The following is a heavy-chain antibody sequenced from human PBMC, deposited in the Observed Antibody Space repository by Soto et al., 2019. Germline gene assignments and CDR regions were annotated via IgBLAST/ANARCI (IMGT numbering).Heavy chain of an antibody. V-gene: IGHV4-4*07. CDR3: SREGSYSAYNFAHGIQLWSFDF. CDR2: IFSSGST. Sequence: SETLSLACTVSGGSINTFYCSWVRQPAGKGLEWIGRIFSSGSTSFNPSLESRVAMSVDTSKNHFSLNLRSFTAEDMAGCYCSREGSYSAYNFAHGIQLWSFDFWGQGALVTVSS. CDR1: GGSINTFY. J-gene: IGHJ4*02. D-gene: IGHD5-12*01.